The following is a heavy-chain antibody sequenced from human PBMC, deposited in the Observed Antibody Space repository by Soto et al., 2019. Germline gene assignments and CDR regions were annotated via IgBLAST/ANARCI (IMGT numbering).Heavy chain of an antibody. J-gene: IGHJ3*02. Sequence: GGSLRLSCAASGFTFSDYYMSWIRQAPGKGLEWVSYISSSGSTIYYADSVKGRFTISRDNAKNSLYLQMNSLRAEDTAVYYCVRGSLGYCTNGVCYDAFDIWGQGTMVTVSS. V-gene: IGHV3-11*01. D-gene: IGHD2-8*01. CDR3: VRGSLGYCTNGVCYDAFDI. CDR1: GFTFSDYY. CDR2: ISSSGSTI.